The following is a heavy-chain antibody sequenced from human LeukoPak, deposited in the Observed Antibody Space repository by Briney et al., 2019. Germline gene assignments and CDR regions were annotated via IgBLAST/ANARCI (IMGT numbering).Heavy chain of an antibody. CDR3: ARTPGFGELSVIGYMDV. CDR1: GGSISSYY. J-gene: IGHJ6*03. V-gene: IGHV4-59*01. CDR2: IYYSGST. Sequence: SETLSLTCTVSGGSISSYYWSWIRQPPGKGLEWIGYIYYSGSTNYNPSLKSRVTISVDTSKNQFSLKLSSVTAADTAVYYCARTPGFGELSVIGYMDVWGKGTTVTISS. D-gene: IGHD3-10*01.